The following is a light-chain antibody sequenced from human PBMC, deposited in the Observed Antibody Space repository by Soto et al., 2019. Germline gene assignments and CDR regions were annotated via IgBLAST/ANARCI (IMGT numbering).Light chain of an antibody. CDR2: DVS. Sequence: QSALTQPASVSGSPGQSITISCTGTSSDVGGYNYVSWYQQHPGKAPKLMIYDVSNRPSGVSNRFSGSKSGNTASLTLSGLQAEDEADYYCNSYTGTTSLLLFGGGTKVTVL. V-gene: IGLV2-14*01. CDR1: SSDVGGYNY. J-gene: IGLJ2*01. CDR3: NSYTGTTSLLL.